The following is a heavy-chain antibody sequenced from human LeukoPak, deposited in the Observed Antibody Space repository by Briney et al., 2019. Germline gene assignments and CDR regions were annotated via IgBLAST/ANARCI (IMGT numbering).Heavy chain of an antibody. CDR3: ARDRDGGVGTIDY. Sequence: SVKVSCKASGGTFSSYAISWVRQAPGQGLEWMGRIIPIFGTANYAQKFQGRVTITTDESTSTAYMELSSLRSEDTAVYYCARDRDGGVGTIDYWGQGTLVPVSS. CDR1: GGTFSSYA. J-gene: IGHJ4*02. D-gene: IGHD3-3*01. CDR2: IIPIFGTA. V-gene: IGHV1-69*05.